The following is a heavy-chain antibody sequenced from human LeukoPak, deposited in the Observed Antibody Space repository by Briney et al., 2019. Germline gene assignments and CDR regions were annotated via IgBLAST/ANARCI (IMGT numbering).Heavy chain of an antibody. D-gene: IGHD1-26*01. V-gene: IGHV3-48*04. CDR2: ISGSGYAT. J-gene: IGHJ4*02. CDR1: GFTFSSYA. CDR3: ARLSGTYSRGGDY. Sequence: GGSLRLSCAASGFTFSSYAMSWVRQAPGKGLEWVSHISGSGYATNHGDSVKGRFTISRDNAKNLLYLRMNSLRVEDTAVYYCARLSGTYSRGGDYWGQGTLVTVSS.